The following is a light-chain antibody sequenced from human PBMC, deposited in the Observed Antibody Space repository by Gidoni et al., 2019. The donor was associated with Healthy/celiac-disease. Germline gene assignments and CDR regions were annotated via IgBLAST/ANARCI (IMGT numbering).Light chain of an antibody. J-gene: IGKJ3*01. V-gene: IGKV3-15*01. CDR3: QQYNNWPRVT. Sequence: EIVMTQSPATLSVSPGERATLSCRASQSVSSNFAWYQQKPGQAPRLLIYGASTRATGSPARFSGSGSGTEFTLTISSLQSEDVAVYYCQQYNNWPRVTFGPGTKVDIK. CDR1: QSVSSN. CDR2: GAS.